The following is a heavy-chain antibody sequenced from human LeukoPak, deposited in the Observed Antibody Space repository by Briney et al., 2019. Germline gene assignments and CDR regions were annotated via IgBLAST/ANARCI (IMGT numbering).Heavy chain of an antibody. CDR3: ARRRYDFWSGYYSFDY. Sequence: GESLQISCKGSGYNFTSYWIGWVRQMPGKGLEWMGIIYPGDSDTRYSPSFQGQVTISADKSISTAYLQWSSLKASDTTMYYCARRRYDFWSGYYSFDYWGQGTLVTVSS. CDR1: GYNFTSYW. CDR2: IYPGDSDT. V-gene: IGHV5-51*01. J-gene: IGHJ4*02. D-gene: IGHD3-3*01.